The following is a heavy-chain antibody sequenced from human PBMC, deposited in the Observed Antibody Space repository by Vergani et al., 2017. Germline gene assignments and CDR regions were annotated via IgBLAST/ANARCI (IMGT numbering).Heavy chain of an antibody. CDR1: GFTFSSYW. D-gene: IGHD1-26*01. J-gene: IGHJ6*03. CDR3: AKEGSSIVGATTRDYYYYYMDV. V-gene: IGHV3-74*01. CDR2: INSDGSST. Sequence: EVQLLESGGGLVQPGGSLRLSCAASGFTFSSYWMHWVRQAPGKGLVWVSRINSDGSSTSYADSVKGRFTISRDNAKNTLYLQMNSLRAEDTAVYYCAKEGSSIVGATTRDYYYYYMDVWGKGTTVTVSS.